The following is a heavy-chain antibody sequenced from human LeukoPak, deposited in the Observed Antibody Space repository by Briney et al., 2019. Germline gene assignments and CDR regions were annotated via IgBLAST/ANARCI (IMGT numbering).Heavy chain of an antibody. D-gene: IGHD1-26*01. CDR1: IDSFSNYH. CDR3: ARGQGATVPQVGKNWFDP. Sequence: SETLSLTCAVYIDSFSNYHWNWIRQTPAKGMEWIGEVNESGGTNISPALRSRVILSVDTSKNQFSLKLISVTVADTAIYYCARGQGATVPQVGKNWFDPWGQGTRVTVSS. V-gene: IGHV4-34*01. J-gene: IGHJ5*02. CDR2: VNESGGT.